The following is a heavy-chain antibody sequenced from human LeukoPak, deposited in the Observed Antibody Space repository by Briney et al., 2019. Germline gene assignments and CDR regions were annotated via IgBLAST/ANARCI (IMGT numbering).Heavy chain of an antibody. Sequence: SETLSLTCTVSGGSISSYYWSWLRQPPGKGLEWIGYIYYSGSTNYNPSLKSRVTISVDTSKNQFSLKLSSVTAADTAVYYCERSYYYDSSGSKDAFDIWGQGTMVTVSS. J-gene: IGHJ3*02. CDR3: ERSYYYDSSGSKDAFDI. V-gene: IGHV4-59*01. CDR2: IYYSGST. D-gene: IGHD3-22*01. CDR1: GGSISSYY.